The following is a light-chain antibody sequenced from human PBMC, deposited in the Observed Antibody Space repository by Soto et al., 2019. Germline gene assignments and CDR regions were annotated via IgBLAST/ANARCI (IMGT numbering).Light chain of an antibody. J-gene: IGLJ1*01. CDR3: SSYTTTNTYV. CDR2: AVS. Sequence: QSALTQPASVSGSPGQSITISCTGTSSDVGGYNYVSWYQQHPGKAPKLMIYAVSNRPSGISNRFSGSKSGNTASLTISGVQAEDEADYYCSSYTTTNTYVFGTGTKLTVL. CDR1: SSDVGGYNY. V-gene: IGLV2-14*01.